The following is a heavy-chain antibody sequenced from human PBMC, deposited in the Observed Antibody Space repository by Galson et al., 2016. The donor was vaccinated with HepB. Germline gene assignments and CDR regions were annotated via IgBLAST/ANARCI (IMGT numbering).Heavy chain of an antibody. CDR2: IHCNDDN. D-gene: IGHD6-13*01. CDR1: GFSLRSRGMC. Sequence: PALVTPTQTLTLTCTFSGFSLRSRGMCVSWSRQPPGKALEWLARIHCNDDNYYRTSLKITLIISIDTSRNQVVMTMTNLDPVDTATYYCARIGFSGSSWNKNYYYFMDVWGQGTTVTVSS. CDR3: ARIGFSGSSWNKNYYYFMDV. J-gene: IGHJ6*02. V-gene: IGHV2-70*11.